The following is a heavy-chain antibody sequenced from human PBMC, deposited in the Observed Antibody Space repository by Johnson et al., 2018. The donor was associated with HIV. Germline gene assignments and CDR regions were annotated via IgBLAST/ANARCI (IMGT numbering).Heavy chain of an antibody. CDR1: GFTFSSYA. Sequence: QMQLVESGGGLVQPGGSLRLSCAASGFTFSSYAMHWVRQAPGKGLEWVAVISYDGSNKYYADSVKGRFIISRDNAKNSLFLQMNSLRAEDTALYSCARVGVDDAFDFWGQGTMVTVSS. V-gene: IGHV3-30*04. D-gene: IGHD2-15*01. CDR2: ISYDGSNK. CDR3: ARVGVDDAFDF. J-gene: IGHJ3*01.